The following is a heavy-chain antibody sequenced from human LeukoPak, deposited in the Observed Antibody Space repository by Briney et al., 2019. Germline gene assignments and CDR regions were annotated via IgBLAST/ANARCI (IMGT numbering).Heavy chain of an antibody. V-gene: IGHV4-59*01. CDR2: IYYSGST. Sequence: SETLSLTCTVSGGSISSYYWSWIRQPPGKGLEWIGYIYYSGSTNYNPSLKSRVTISVDTSKNQFSLKLSSVTAADTAVYYCARRWGMRYYVLGHWGQGTLVTVSS. CDR1: GGSISSYY. CDR3: ARRWGMRYYVLGH. D-gene: IGHD2/OR15-2a*01. J-gene: IGHJ4*02.